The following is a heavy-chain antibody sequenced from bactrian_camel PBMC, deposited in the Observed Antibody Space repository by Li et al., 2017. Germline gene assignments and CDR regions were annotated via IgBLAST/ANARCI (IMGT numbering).Heavy chain of an antibody. V-gene: IGHV3-2*01. Sequence: VQLVESGGDLVQPGGSLRLSCLGSGFTFSQYYMSWVRQAPGEGLEWLASIYADGSRTDYRTSVKGRVTISQDYAKNTMYLQMNNLKTEDTAVYYCAPAGRSYVDINCRARLGQGTQVTVS. CDR2: IYADGSRT. CDR1: GFTFSQYY. D-gene: IGHD7*01. J-gene: IGHJ4*01.